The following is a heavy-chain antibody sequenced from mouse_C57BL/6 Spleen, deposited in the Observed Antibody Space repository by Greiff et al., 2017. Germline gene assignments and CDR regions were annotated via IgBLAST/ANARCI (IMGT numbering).Heavy chain of an antibody. CDR3: ARDSDDGSPFAY. V-gene: IGHV1-82*01. J-gene: IGHJ3*01. CDR1: GYAFSSSW. D-gene: IGHD2-3*01. Sequence: VQLQQSGPELVKPGASVKISCTASGYAFSSSWMNWVKQRPGKGLEWIGRIYPGDGDTNYNGKFKGKATLTADKSSSTAYMQLSSLTSEDSAVYCCARDSDDGSPFAYWRQGTLVTVSA. CDR2: IYPGDGDT.